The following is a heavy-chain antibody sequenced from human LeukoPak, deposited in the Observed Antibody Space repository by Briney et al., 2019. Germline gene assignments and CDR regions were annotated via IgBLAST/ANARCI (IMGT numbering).Heavy chain of an antibody. CDR2: IYSDGST. D-gene: IGHD4/OR15-4a*01. J-gene: IGHJ4*02. V-gene: IGHV3-53*01. CDR3: ATLRGANAAPFDY. Sequence: GGSLRLSCAASGFTVSSNYMSWVRQAPGKGLEWVSVIYSDGSTYYADSVKGRFTISRDNSKNTLNLQMNSLRPEDTAVYFCATLRGANAAPFDYWGQGTLVTVSP. CDR1: GFTVSSNY.